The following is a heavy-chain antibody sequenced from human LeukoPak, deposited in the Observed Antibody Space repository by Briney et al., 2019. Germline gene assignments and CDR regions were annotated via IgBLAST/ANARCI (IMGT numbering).Heavy chain of an antibody. CDR3: AKGRWGLTINNFDL. Sequence: GSLRLSCAASGFTFNDYYMSWIRQAPGKGLEWVSYISSTGSTVHYADSVKGRFTISRDSSKNTLYLQMNSLGGEDTALYYCAKGRWGLTINNFDLWGQGTMVTVSS. D-gene: IGHD2-21*02. V-gene: IGHV3-11*01. CDR1: GFTFNDYY. J-gene: IGHJ3*01. CDR2: ISSTGSTV.